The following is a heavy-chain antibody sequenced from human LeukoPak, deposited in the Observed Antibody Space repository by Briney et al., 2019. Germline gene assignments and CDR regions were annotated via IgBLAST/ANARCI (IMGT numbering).Heavy chain of an antibody. CDR3: ARDPPGIAVAGNDY. Sequence: PGGSLRLSCAASGFTFSSYSMNWVRQAPGEGLEWVSYISSSSSTIYYADSVKGRFTISRDNAKNSLYLQMNSLRDEDTAVYYCARDPPGIAVAGNDYWGQGTLVTVSS. D-gene: IGHD6-19*01. CDR1: GFTFSSYS. V-gene: IGHV3-48*02. CDR2: ISSSSSTI. J-gene: IGHJ4*02.